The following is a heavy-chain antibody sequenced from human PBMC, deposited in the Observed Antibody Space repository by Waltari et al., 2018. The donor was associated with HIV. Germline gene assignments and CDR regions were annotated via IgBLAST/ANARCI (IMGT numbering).Heavy chain of an antibody. J-gene: IGHJ4*02. Sequence: QVLLQESGPGLVKPWATLSLTCTVSGGSCRNYYWSWIRQSPKKGLEWIDHIYYTGDTNYNPALKSRVSMSVDTSKNQFSLKLKSMTAADTAIYYCARPRMYSSGWYEDYWGQGTLVTVSS. CDR3: ARPRMYSSGWYEDY. V-gene: IGHV4-59*08. CDR1: GGSCRNYY. CDR2: IYYTGDT. D-gene: IGHD6-19*01.